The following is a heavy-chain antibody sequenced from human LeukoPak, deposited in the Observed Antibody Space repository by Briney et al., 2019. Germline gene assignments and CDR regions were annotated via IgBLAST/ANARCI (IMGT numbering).Heavy chain of an antibody. CDR2: ISGSGGST. V-gene: IGHV3-23*01. CDR3: AKMGLKQWPYNYFHY. Sequence: PGGSLRLSCATSGFTFSSYARSWVRQAPGKGLEWVSAISGSGGSTYYADSVKGRFTISRDNSKNTLYLQMNSLRAEDTAVYYCAKMGLKQWPYNYFHYWGQGTLVTVSS. D-gene: IGHD6-19*01. J-gene: IGHJ4*02. CDR1: GFTFSSYA.